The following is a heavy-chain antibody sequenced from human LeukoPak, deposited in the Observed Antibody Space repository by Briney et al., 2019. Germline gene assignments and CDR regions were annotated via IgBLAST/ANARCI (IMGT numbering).Heavy chain of an antibody. J-gene: IGHJ6*03. CDR1: GGSISSYY. Sequence: SETLSLTCTVSGGSISSYYWSWIRQPPGKGLEWIGEINHSGSTNYNPSLKSRVTISVDTSKNQFSLKLSSVTAADTAVYYCARQTYDSSGYYYVRYYYYYMDVWGKGTTVTISS. CDR3: ARQTYDSSGYYYVRYYYYYMDV. V-gene: IGHV4-34*01. CDR2: INHSGST. D-gene: IGHD3-22*01.